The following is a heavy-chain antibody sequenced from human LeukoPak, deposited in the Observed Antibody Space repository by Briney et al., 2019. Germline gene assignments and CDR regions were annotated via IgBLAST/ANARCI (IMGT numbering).Heavy chain of an antibody. D-gene: IGHD3-10*01. CDR3: ARANSYYGSGSYSYYMDV. CDR2: ISSSSSYI. Sequence: GGSLRLSCAASGFTFSSYSMNWVRQAPGKGLEWVSSISSSSSYIYYADSVKGRFTISRDNAKNSLYLQMNSLRAEDTAVYYCARANSYYGSGSYSYYMDVWGKGTTVTVSS. J-gene: IGHJ6*03. CDR1: GFTFSSYS. V-gene: IGHV3-21*01.